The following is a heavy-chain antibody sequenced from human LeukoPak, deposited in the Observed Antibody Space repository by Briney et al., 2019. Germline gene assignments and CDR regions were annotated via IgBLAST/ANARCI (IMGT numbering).Heavy chain of an antibody. V-gene: IGHV1-24*01. J-gene: IGHJ4*02. Sequence: ASVKVSCKASGYTFTSYGISWVRQAPGQGLEWMGGFDPEDGETIYAQKFQGRVTMTEDTSTDTAYMELSSLRSEDTAVYYCATDIRGSGYYYWGQGTLVTVSS. CDR3: ATDIRGSGYYY. D-gene: IGHD3-22*01. CDR1: GYTFTSYG. CDR2: FDPEDGET.